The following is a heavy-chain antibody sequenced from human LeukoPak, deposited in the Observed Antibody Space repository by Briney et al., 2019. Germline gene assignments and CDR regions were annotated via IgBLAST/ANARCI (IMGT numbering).Heavy chain of an antibody. Sequence: GGSLRLSCAASGFTFSNYWMSWVRQAPGKGLEWVANIKQDGSEKYYVDSVKGRFTISRDNAKNSLYLQMNSLRAEDTAVYYCASFRITIFGVVIISHYGMDVWGQGTTVTVSS. CDR3: ASFRITIFGVVIISHYGMDV. CDR2: IKQDGSEK. CDR1: GFTFSNYW. D-gene: IGHD3-3*01. V-gene: IGHV3-7*01. J-gene: IGHJ6*02.